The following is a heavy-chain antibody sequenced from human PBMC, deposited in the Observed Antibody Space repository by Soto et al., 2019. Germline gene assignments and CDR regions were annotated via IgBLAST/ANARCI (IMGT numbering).Heavy chain of an antibody. D-gene: IGHD6-6*01. CDR2: IYWDDDK. J-gene: IGHJ4*02. Sequence: QITLKESGPTLVKPTQTLTLTCTFSGFSLSTSGVGVGWIRQPPGKALEGLALIYWDDDKRYSPSLKTRLTITKDTSKNQVVLTITHRDPVDTATYFCAHGGSSSSQSAYWGQGTLVTVSS. CDR3: AHGGSSSSQSAY. V-gene: IGHV2-5*02. CDR1: GFSLSTSGVG.